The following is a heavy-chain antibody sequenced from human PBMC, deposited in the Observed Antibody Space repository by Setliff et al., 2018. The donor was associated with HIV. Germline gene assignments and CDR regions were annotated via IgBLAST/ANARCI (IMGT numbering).Heavy chain of an antibody. V-gene: IGHV1-69*05. CDR2: IIPIFGTA. CDR1: GGTFSSYT. D-gene: IGHD2-15*01. J-gene: IGHJ4*02. CDR3: ARERRYCSGGSCSKFFDY. Sequence: SVKVSCKASGGTFSSYTISWVRQAPGQGLEWMGGIIPIFGTANYAQKFQGRVTITTDESTSTAYMELSSLRSEDTAVYSCARERRYCSGGSCSKFFDYWGQGTLVTVSS.